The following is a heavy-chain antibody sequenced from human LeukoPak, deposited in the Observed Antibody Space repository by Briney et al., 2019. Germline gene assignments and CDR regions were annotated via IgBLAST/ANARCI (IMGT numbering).Heavy chain of an antibody. Sequence: ASVKVSCTASGYTFTSYAMHWVRQAPGQRLEWMGWINAGNGNTKYSQKLQGRVTITRDTSASTAYMELSSLRSEDTAVYYCARTASDDYGDYLDAFDIWGQGTMVTVSS. V-gene: IGHV1-3*01. CDR3: ARTASDDYGDYLDAFDI. D-gene: IGHD4-17*01. CDR2: INAGNGNT. J-gene: IGHJ3*02. CDR1: GYTFTSYA.